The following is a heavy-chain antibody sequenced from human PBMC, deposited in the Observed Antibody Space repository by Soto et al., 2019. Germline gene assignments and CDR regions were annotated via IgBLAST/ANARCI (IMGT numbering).Heavy chain of an antibody. CDR1: GFSFSRYA. Sequence: PGGSLRLACAASGFSFSRYAMSWVRQAPGKGLEWVSAIGDSGSIGYADSVKGRFTISRDNAKNSLYLQMNSLRAEDTALYYCAKDVSQRDIVVVPAAATLSYHYYMDVWGKGTTVTVSS. CDR3: AKDVSQRDIVVVPAAATLSYHYYMDV. V-gene: IGHV3-9*01. D-gene: IGHD2-2*01. CDR2: IGDSGSI. J-gene: IGHJ6*03.